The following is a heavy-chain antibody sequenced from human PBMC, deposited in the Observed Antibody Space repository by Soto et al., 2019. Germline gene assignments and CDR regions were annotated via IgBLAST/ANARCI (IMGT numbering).Heavy chain of an antibody. V-gene: IGHV3-48*02. D-gene: IGHD3-10*01. CDR2: ISSSSSTI. CDR3: ARSSRVALWFGESYYFDY. CDR1: GFTFSSYS. Sequence: GGSLRLSCAASGFTFSSYSMNWVRQAPGKGLEWVSYISSSSSTIYYADSVKGRFTISRDNAKNSLYLQMNSLRDEDTAVYYCARSSRVALWFGESYYFDYWGQGTLVTVSS. J-gene: IGHJ4*02.